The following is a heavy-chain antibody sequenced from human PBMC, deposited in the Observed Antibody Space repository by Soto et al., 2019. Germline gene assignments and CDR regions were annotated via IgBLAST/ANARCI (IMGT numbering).Heavy chain of an antibody. J-gene: IGHJ3*02. D-gene: IGHD2-15*01. CDR3: ARGQSVVVANDAFDI. CDR1: GGSINNYY. Sequence: SETLSLTCTVSGGSINNYYWSWIRHTPGKGLEWIADIYYSGSTNYNPSLKSRVTISVDTSKNQFSLKLSSVTAADTAVYYCARGQSVVVANDAFDIWGQGTMVTVSS. CDR2: IYYSGST. V-gene: IGHV4-59*01.